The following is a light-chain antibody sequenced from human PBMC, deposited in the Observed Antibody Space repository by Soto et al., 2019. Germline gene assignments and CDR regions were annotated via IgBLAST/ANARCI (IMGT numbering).Light chain of an antibody. J-gene: IGKJ1*01. CDR3: QQYGGLPT. CDR1: QSVYSNF. Sequence: EIGLPQSTGTLSLSPGERATLSCRASQSVYSNFLAWYQQKSGQAPRLLLYGASSRATGIPDRFRGSGSGTDFTLTISRLEPEDFAVYYCQQYGGLPTFGQGTKVDI. V-gene: IGKV3-20*01. CDR2: GAS.